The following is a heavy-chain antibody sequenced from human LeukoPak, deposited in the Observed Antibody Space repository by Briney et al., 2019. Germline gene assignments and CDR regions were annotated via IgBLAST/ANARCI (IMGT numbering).Heavy chain of an antibody. J-gene: IGHJ4*02. Sequence: GRSLRLSCAPSGFTFSRHGMHWVRQAPGKGLEWVAIISNDGSRKYYAHSVEGRFTISRDNSKNTLYLQMDSLRAEDTAVYYCAKCRSLSPAAAINYWGQGTLVTVSS. D-gene: IGHD2-2*01. V-gene: IGHV3-30*18. CDR1: GFTFSRHG. CDR3: AKCRSLSPAAAINY. CDR2: ISNDGSRK.